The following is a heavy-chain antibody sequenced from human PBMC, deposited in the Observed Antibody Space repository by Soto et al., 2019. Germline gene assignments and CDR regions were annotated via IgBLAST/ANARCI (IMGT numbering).Heavy chain of an antibody. CDR1: GFTFSSYE. CDR3: ARDREVVVAASWFDP. V-gene: IGHV3-48*03. D-gene: IGHD2-15*01. CDR2: ISSSGSTI. Sequence: EVQLVVSGGGLVQPGGSLRLSCAASGFTFSSYEMNWVRQAPGKGLEWVSYISSSGSTIYYADSVKGRFTISRDNAKNSLYLQMNSLRAEDTAVYYCARDREVVVAASWFDPWGQGTLVTVSS. J-gene: IGHJ5*02.